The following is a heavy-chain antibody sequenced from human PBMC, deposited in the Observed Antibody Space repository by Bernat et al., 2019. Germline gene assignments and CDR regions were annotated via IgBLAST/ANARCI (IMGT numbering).Heavy chain of an antibody. Sequence: QLQLQESGPGLVKPSETLSLTCTVPGGSISSSSYYWGWIRQPPGKGLVWIGSIYYSGSTYYNPSLKSRVTISVDTSRNQFSLKLRSVTAADTAVYYCATSGIAARPGNYYYGMDVWGQGTAVTVSS. CDR2: IYYSGST. V-gene: IGHV4-39*01. D-gene: IGHD6-6*01. CDR1: GGSISSSSYY. CDR3: ATSGIAARPGNYYYGMDV. J-gene: IGHJ6*02.